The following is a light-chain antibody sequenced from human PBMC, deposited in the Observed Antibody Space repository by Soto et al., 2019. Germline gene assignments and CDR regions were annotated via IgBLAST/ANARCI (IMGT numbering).Light chain of an antibody. Sequence: QSVLTQPPSASGTPGQSVTISCSGSNSNIGRNTVNWYQQLPGRAPKLLIYTNIQRPSGVPDRFSGSKSGTSASVAISGLQSGHEADYYCAAWDDSLNGVVFGGGTKVTVL. V-gene: IGLV1-44*01. CDR3: AAWDDSLNGVV. CDR1: NSNIGRNT. CDR2: TNI. J-gene: IGLJ2*01.